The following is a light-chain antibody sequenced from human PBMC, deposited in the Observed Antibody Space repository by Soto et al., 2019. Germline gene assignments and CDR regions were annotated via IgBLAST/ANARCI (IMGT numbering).Light chain of an antibody. CDR2: GAL. CDR3: QQSGGAPYT. Sequence: EIVLTQSPGTLSLSPGETATLSCRASQSVASNYLAWYQQKPGRAPRLLIYGALNRATGIADRFSGSGPGTDFTLTISRLKPEDSAVYYCQQSGGAPYTFGQGTKLETK. J-gene: IGKJ2*01. V-gene: IGKV3-20*01. CDR1: QSVASNY.